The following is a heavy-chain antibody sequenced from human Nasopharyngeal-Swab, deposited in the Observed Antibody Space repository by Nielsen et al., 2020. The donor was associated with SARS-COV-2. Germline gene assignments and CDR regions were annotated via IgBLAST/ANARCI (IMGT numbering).Heavy chain of an antibody. J-gene: IGHJ6*03. CDR2: IYPGDSDT. CDR3: ARQAPHYDFWSGSAYYMDV. CDR1: GYTFATSW. D-gene: IGHD3-3*01. Sequence: GESLKISCKASGYTFATSWIGWVRQMPGKGLEWMGIIYPGDSDTRYSPSFQGQVTISADKSISTAYLQWSSLKASDTAMYYCARQAPHYDFWSGSAYYMDVWGKGTTVTVSS. V-gene: IGHV5-51*01.